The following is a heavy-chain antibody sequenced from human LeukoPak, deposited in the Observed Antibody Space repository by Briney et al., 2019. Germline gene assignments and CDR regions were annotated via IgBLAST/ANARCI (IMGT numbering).Heavy chain of an antibody. D-gene: IGHD2-15*01. Sequence: ASVKVSCKASGYTFANYDINWVRQATGQGLEWMGWMNPNSGNTGYAQKFQGRVTMTRDTSISTAYMELSSLRSGDTAVYYCARGPPPHCSGGSCYSWGFVGYWGQGTLVTVSS. J-gene: IGHJ4*02. CDR3: ARGPPPHCSGGSCYSWGFVGY. CDR1: GYTFANYD. V-gene: IGHV1-8*01. CDR2: MNPNSGNT.